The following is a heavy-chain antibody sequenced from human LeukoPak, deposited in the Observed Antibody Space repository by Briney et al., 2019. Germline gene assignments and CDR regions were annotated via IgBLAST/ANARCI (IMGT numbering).Heavy chain of an antibody. Sequence: GGSLRLSCAASGFTFSGSAMHWVRQASGKGLEWVGRIRSKANSYATAYAASVKGRFTISRDDSKNTAYLQMNSLKTEDTAVYYCTRHVSNGDYASPFFDYWGQGTLVTVSS. V-gene: IGHV3-73*01. CDR2: IRSKANSYAT. CDR3: TRHVSNGDYASPFFDY. D-gene: IGHD4-17*01. J-gene: IGHJ4*02. CDR1: GFTFSGSA.